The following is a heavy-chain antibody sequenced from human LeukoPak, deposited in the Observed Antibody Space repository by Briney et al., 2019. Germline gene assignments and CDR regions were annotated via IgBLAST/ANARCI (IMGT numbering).Heavy chain of an antibody. D-gene: IGHD3-3*01. CDR3: AREWGDFWSGYYTGSGGSNFDY. CDR2: IKQDGSEK. V-gene: IGHV3-7*01. Sequence: GGSLRLSCAASGFTFSSYSMNWVRQAPGKGLEWVANIKQDGSEKYYVDSVKGRFTISRDNAKNSLYLQMNSLGAEDTAVYYCAREWGDFWSGYYTGSGGSNFDYWGQGTLVTVSS. J-gene: IGHJ4*02. CDR1: GFTFSSYS.